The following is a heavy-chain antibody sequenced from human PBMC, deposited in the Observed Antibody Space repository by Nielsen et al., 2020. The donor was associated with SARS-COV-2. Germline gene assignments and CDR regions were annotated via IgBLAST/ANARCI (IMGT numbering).Heavy chain of an antibody. D-gene: IGHD2-15*01. CDR1: GFTFSSYE. Sequence: GESLKISCAASGFTFSSYEMNWVRQAPGKGLEWVSYISSSGSTIYYADSVKGRFTISRDNAKNSLYLQMNSLRAEDAAVYYCVGGDIVHPASFDYWGQGTLVTVSS. J-gene: IGHJ4*02. CDR2: ISSSGSTI. V-gene: IGHV3-48*03. CDR3: VGGDIVHPASFDY.